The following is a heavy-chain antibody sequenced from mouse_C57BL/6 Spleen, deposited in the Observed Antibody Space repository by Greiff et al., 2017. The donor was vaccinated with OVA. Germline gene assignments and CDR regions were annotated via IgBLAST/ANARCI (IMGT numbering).Heavy chain of an antibody. V-gene: IGHV1-9*01. D-gene: IGHD1-1*01. Sequence: QVQLQQSGAELMHHPSSVKLSCKATGYTFTGYWIEWVKQRPGSGSTNYNEKFKGKATFTADTSSNTAYMQLSSLTTEDSAIYYCARSGGTTVYYYAMDYWGQGTSVTVSS. CDR1: GYTFTGYW. J-gene: IGHJ4*01. CDR2: PGSGST. CDR3: ARSGGTTVYYYAMDY.